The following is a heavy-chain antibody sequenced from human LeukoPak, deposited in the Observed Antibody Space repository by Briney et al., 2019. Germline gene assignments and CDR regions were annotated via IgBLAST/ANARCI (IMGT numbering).Heavy chain of an antibody. CDR2: ISSSSSYI. CDR3: ARMGSPYDILTGYSPGGTYYYYMDV. CDR1: GFTFSSYS. D-gene: IGHD3-9*01. V-gene: IGHV3-21*01. Sequence: GGSLRLSCAASGFTFSSYSMNWVRQAPGKGLEWVSSISSSSSYIYYADSVKGRFTISRDNAKNSLYLQMNSLRAEDTAVYYCARMGSPYDILTGYSPGGTYYYYMDVWGKGTTVTISS. J-gene: IGHJ6*03.